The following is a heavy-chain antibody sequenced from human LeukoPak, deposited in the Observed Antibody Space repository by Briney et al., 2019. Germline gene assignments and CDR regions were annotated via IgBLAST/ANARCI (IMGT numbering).Heavy chain of an antibody. CDR1: GGSFSGYY. J-gene: IGHJ5*02. CDR3: ARQGAFDP. D-gene: IGHD1-26*01. CDR2: IYYSGST. V-gene: IGHV4-34*01. Sequence: PSETLSLTCAVYGGSFSGYYWSWLRQPPGKGLEWIGSIYYSGSTYYNPSLESRVTISVDTSKNQFSLRLSSMTAADTAVYYCARQGAFDPWGQGTLVTVSS.